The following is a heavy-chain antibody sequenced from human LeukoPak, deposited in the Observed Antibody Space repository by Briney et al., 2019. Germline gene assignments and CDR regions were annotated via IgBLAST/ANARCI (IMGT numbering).Heavy chain of an antibody. CDR2: ISIDSGAR. CDR1: GLTFSSYS. V-gene: IGHV3-48*01. Sequence: GGSLRLSCGASGLTFSSYSMNWFRQAPGKGLEWVSYISIDSGARYYADSVKGRFTISRDNAKNSLYLQMNSLRAEDTAVYYCARATQPGFDPWGQGTLVTVSS. J-gene: IGHJ5*02. D-gene: IGHD2-15*01. CDR3: ARATQPGFDP.